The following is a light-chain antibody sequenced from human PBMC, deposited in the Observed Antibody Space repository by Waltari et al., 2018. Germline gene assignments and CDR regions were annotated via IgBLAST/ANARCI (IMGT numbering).Light chain of an antibody. CDR1: RSNIASNP. V-gene: IGLV1-44*01. CDR3: ATWDDSLNAAV. CDR2: STN. J-gene: IGLJ7*01. Sequence: QSVLTQPPSASGTPGLRVPIPCSGRRSNIASNPRTWYQQLPGTAPQLLIYSTNQRPSGVPDRFSGSKSGTSASLAISGLQSEDEADYYCATWDDSLNAAVFGGGTQLSVL.